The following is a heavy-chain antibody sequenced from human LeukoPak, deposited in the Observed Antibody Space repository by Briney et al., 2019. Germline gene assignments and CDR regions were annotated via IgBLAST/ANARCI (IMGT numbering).Heavy chain of an antibody. V-gene: IGHV3-7*01. CDR1: GFTFSSYW. J-gene: IGHJ4*02. Sequence: GGSLRLSCAASGFTFSSYWMSWVRQAPGKGLEWVANIKQDGSEKYYVDSVKGRFTISRDNAKNSLYLQMNSLRAEDTAVYYCARDRRGYYDSSGCHYWGQGTLVTVSS. CDR3: ARDRRGYYDSSGCHY. CDR2: IKQDGSEK. D-gene: IGHD3-22*01.